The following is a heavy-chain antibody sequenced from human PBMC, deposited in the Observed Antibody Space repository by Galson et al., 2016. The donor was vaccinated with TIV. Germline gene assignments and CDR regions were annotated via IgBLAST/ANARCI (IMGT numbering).Heavy chain of an antibody. V-gene: IGHV3-66*02. Sequence: LRLSCAASGIDVGINYMTWVRQAPGKGLEWVSLISDGGNTYYADSVKGRFTISRDNSKNILFLQMNSLRVEDTAVYYCARDRVVDATYYYYYYGMDVWGQGTAVTVSS. D-gene: IGHD2-15*01. CDR1: GIDVGINY. CDR3: ARDRVVDATYYYYYYGMDV. J-gene: IGHJ6*02. CDR2: ISDGGNT.